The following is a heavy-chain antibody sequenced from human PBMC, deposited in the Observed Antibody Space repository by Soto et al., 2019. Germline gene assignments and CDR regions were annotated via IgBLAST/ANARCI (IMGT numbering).Heavy chain of an antibody. CDR2: IWYDGSNK. J-gene: IGHJ6*02. V-gene: IGHV3-33*01. CDR1: GFTFSSCG. Sequence: PGGSLRLSCAASGFTFSSCGMHWVRQAPGKGLEWVAVIWYDGSNKYYADSVKGRFTISRDNSKNTLYLQMNSLRAEDTAVYYCARDGYCSGGSCYGGTQYGMEVWGQGTTVTVSS. CDR3: ARDGYCSGGSCYGGTQYGMEV. D-gene: IGHD2-15*01.